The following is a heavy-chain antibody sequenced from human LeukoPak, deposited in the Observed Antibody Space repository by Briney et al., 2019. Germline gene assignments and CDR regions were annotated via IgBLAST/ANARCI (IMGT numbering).Heavy chain of an antibody. V-gene: IGHV4-34*01. CDR3: ARGQRAMYSNYTY. Sequence: SETLSLTCAVYGGSFSGYYWSWIRQPPGKGLEWIGEINHSGSTNYNPSLKSRVTISVDTSKNQFSLKLSSVTAADTAVYYCARGQRAMYSNYTYWGQGTLVTVSS. CDR2: INHSGST. J-gene: IGHJ4*02. D-gene: IGHD4-11*01. CDR1: GGSFSGYY.